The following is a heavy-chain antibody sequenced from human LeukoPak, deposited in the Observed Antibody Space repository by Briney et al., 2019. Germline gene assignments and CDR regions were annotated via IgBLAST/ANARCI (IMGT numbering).Heavy chain of an antibody. V-gene: IGHV4-59*01. J-gene: IGHJ6*03. CDR3: ARGRVSSSTWYSTYYYFFYMDF. CDR1: GGSISSYY. CDR2: VDHTGST. Sequence: PSETLSLTCTVSGGSISSYYWTWIRQPPGKELEWIGYVDHTGSTKFNPSLNGRVSISRDTSNNFFSLRLRSVTAADTAVYFCARGRVSSSTWYSTYYYFFYMDFWGKGTTVTVSS. D-gene: IGHD4-11*01.